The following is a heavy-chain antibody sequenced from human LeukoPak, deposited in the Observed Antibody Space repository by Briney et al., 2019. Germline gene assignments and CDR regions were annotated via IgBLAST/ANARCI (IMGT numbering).Heavy chain of an antibody. CDR3: AKDPCSSTTCYASLNY. Sequence: GGSLRLSCAASGFTFSSYWMTWVRQAPGKGLEWVAHIRYDGSNKDYADSAKGRFTISRDNSKNTLYLRMDSLRAGDTAVYYCAKDPCSSTTCYASLNYWGQGTLVTVSS. V-gene: IGHV3-30*02. J-gene: IGHJ4*02. CDR1: GFTFSSYW. D-gene: IGHD2-2*01. CDR2: IRYDGSNK.